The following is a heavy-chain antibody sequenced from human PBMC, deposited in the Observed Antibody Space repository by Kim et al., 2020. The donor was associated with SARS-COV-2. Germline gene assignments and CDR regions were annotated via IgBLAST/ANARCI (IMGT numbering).Heavy chain of an antibody. CDR2: INHSGST. V-gene: IGHV4-34*01. CDR3: ATAGYSSSYDY. CDR1: GGSFSGYY. Sequence: SETLSLTCAVYGGSFSGYYWSWIRQPPGKGLEWIGEINHSGSTNYNPSLKSRVTISVDTSKNQFSLKLSSVTAADTAVYYCATAGYSSSYDYWSQGTLVTVSS. J-gene: IGHJ4*02. D-gene: IGHD6-13*01.